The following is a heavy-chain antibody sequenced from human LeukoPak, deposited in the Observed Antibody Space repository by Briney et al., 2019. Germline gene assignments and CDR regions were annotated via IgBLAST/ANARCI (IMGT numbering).Heavy chain of an antibody. Sequence: PGGSLRLSCAASGFTFRTYAMHWVRQSAKGLEWVAVLSYDGSMKYYTDSVKGRFTISRDNSKNTLYLQLNSLRAEDTAVYYCARDSSVRGAMDNWGQGTLVTVSS. CDR3: ARDSSVRGAMDN. CDR1: GFTFRTYA. J-gene: IGHJ4*02. V-gene: IGHV3-30*04. D-gene: IGHD3-10*01. CDR2: LSYDGSMK.